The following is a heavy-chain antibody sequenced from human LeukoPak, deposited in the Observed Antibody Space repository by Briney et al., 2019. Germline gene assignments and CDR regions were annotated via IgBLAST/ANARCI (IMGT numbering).Heavy chain of an antibody. CDR3: ARDWGVGGSNWFDP. J-gene: IGHJ5*02. CDR1: GGSFSGYH. D-gene: IGHD3-16*01. Sequence: PSETLSLTCAVYGGSFSGYHWSWIRQPPGKGLEWIGEINHRGSTNYNPSLKSRVTISVDTSKNQFSLKLSSVTAADTAVYYCARDWGVGGSNWFDPWGQGTLVTVSS. V-gene: IGHV4-34*09. CDR2: INHRGST.